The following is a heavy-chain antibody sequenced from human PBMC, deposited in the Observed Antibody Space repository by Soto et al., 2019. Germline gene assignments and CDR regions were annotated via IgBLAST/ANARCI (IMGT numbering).Heavy chain of an antibody. Sequence: EVQLVESGRGLVQPGGSLRLSCAASGFTFSSYSMNWVRQAPGKGLEWVSYISSSSSTIYYADSLKGRFTISRDNAKNSLYLQMNSLRDEDTAVYYCARALRDFWSGYYAIPKWIYYDGMDVWGQGTTVTVSS. CDR3: ARALRDFWSGYYAIPKWIYYDGMDV. J-gene: IGHJ6*02. CDR1: GFTFSSYS. V-gene: IGHV3-48*02. CDR2: ISSSSSTI. D-gene: IGHD3-3*01.